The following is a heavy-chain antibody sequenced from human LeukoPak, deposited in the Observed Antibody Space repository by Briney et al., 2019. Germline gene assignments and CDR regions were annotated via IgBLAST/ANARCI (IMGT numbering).Heavy chain of an antibody. J-gene: IGHJ4*02. CDR1: GGSISSHY. V-gene: IGHV4-59*11. CDR3: AGTVGGFDY. Sequence: PSETLSLTCSVSGGSISSHYWSWIRQPPGKGLEWIGYIYYSGSTKYNPSLKSRVTMSVDTSKNQFSLNLTSVTAADTAVYYCAGTVGGFDYWGQGTLVTVSS. D-gene: IGHD4-23*01. CDR2: IYYSGST.